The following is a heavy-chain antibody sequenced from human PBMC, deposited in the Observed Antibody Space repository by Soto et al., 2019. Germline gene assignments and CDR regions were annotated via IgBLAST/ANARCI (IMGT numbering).Heavy chain of an antibody. Sequence: GGSLRLSCAASGFTFSSYDMHWVRQATGKGLEWVSAIGTAGDTYYPGSVKGRFTISRENAKNSLYLQMNSLRAGDTAVYYCASSQGFGELNNWGQGTLVTVSS. D-gene: IGHD3-10*01. CDR1: GFTFSSYD. V-gene: IGHV3-13*01. CDR2: IGTAGDT. CDR3: ASSQGFGELNN. J-gene: IGHJ4*02.